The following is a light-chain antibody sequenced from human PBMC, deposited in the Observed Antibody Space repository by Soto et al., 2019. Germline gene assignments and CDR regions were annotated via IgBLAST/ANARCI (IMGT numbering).Light chain of an antibody. CDR2: DAS. CDR3: QQYNSYLWT. Sequence: DIQMTHSPSTLSASVGDRVTSTCRASQSISSWLAWYQQKPGKAPKLLIYDASSLESGVPSRFSGSGSGTEFTLTISSLQPDDFATYYCQQYNSYLWTFGQGTKVEIK. V-gene: IGKV1-5*01. CDR1: QSISSW. J-gene: IGKJ1*01.